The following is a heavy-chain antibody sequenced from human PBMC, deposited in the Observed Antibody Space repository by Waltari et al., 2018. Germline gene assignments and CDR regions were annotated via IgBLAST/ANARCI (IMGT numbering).Heavy chain of an antibody. CDR1: GGSFSGYY. D-gene: IGHD5-18*01. Sequence: QVQLQQWGAGLLKPSETLSLTCAVYGGSFSGYYWSWIRQPPGKGLEWIGEINHSGSTNYNPSLKSRVTISVDTSKNQFSLKLSSVTAADTAVYYCARSDTAMVFDYWGQGTLVTVSS. V-gene: IGHV4-34*01. CDR2: INHSGST. CDR3: ARSDTAMVFDY. J-gene: IGHJ4*02.